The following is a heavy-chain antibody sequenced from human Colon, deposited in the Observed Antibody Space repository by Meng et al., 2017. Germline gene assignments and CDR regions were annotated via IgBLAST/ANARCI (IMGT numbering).Heavy chain of an antibody. CDR1: GGSVSSPSYY. Sequence: QGQLKGSGPRLVRPSETLSLTCTLSGGSVSSPSYYWSWIRQTPGKGLEWIGYVYYTGSANYNPSLKSRVTISVDTSKNHFPLNLTSVTAADTAVYYCARGRGSYSSIDFWGQGTLVTVSS. V-gene: IGHV4-61*03. D-gene: IGHD1-26*01. CDR3: ARGRGSYSSIDF. J-gene: IGHJ4*02. CDR2: VYYTGSA.